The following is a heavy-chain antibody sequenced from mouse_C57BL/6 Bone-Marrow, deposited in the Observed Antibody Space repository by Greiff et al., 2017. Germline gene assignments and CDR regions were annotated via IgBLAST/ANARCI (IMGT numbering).Heavy chain of an antibody. Sequence: QVQLQQSGPELVKPGASVKISCKASGYAFSSSWMNWVKQRPGKGLEWIGRIYPGDGDTNYNGKFKGKATLTADKSSSTAYMQLSSLTSEDSAVYFCARLRLRPHYFDYWGQGTTLTVSS. CDR1: GYAFSSSW. J-gene: IGHJ2*01. CDR3: ARLRLRPHYFDY. V-gene: IGHV1-82*01. D-gene: IGHD1-2*01. CDR2: IYPGDGDT.